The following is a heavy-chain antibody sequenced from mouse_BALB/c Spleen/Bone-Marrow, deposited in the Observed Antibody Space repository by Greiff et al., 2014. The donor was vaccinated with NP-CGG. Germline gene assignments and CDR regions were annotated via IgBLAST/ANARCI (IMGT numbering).Heavy chain of an antibody. CDR1: GFTFSSYD. CDR2: IGSGGSYT. D-gene: IGHD2-4*01. V-gene: IGHV5-6*01. CDR3: SILSYDYDGAWFAY. Sequence: EVKLVESGGDLVRPGGSLKLSCAASGFTFSSYDMSWVRQTPDKRLEWVATIGSGGSYTYYPDSVKGRFTISRDNAKNTLYLQMSSLKSEDTAMYYCSILSYDYDGAWFAYWGPGTLVTVSA. J-gene: IGHJ3*01.